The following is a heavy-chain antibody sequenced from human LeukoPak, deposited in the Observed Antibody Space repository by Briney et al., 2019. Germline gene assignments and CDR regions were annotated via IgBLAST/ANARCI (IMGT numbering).Heavy chain of an antibody. Sequence: GGSLRLSCAASGFTFSSYWMSWVRQAPGKGLEWVANIKQDGSEKYYVDSVKGRFTISRDNAKNSLYLQMNSLRAEDTAVYYCARRTGGMIVVGGGFDIWGQGTMVTVSS. V-gene: IGHV3-7*01. CDR2: IKQDGSEK. CDR1: GFTFSSYW. J-gene: IGHJ3*02. CDR3: ARRTGGMIVVGGGFDI. D-gene: IGHD3-22*01.